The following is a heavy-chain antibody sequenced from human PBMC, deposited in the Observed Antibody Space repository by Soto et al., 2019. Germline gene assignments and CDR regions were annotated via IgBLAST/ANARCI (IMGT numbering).Heavy chain of an antibody. J-gene: IGHJ6*02. V-gene: IGHV4-59*01. CDR3: ARARYCSSTSCPRGYYYGMDV. Sequence: PSLTLRLPCTVAGGTSSDYYGRWLRQTPGKGLEWIGYIYSIGSTNYNPSLRSRVTISVDTSKNQFSLKLSSVTAADTAVYYCARARYCSSTSCPRGYYYGMDVWGQGTTVTVSS. D-gene: IGHD2-2*01. CDR1: GGTSSDYY. CDR2: IYSIGST.